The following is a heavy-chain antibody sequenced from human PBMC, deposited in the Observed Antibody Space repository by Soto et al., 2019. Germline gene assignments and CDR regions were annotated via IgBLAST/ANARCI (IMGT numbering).Heavy chain of an antibody. D-gene: IGHD1-7*01. CDR2: INPNNGNT. Sequence: QVQLAQSGAEVKKSGASVKVSCKASGYTFTSYDINWVRQATGQGLEWMGWINPNNGNTGYAQKFQGRVTVTRDTSISTVFMELSSLSSKDTAVYFCARTSSGTRGGFDPWGQGTRVTVSS. CDR1: GYTFTSYD. J-gene: IGHJ5*02. V-gene: IGHV1-8*01. CDR3: ARTSSGTRGGFDP.